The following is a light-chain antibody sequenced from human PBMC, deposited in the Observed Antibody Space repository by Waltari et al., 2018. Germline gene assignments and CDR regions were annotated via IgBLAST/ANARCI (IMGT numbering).Light chain of an antibody. Sequence: LAVSLGERATINCKSSQSVLYSSNNKNYLAWYQQKPGQPPKLLIYWASTRESGVPDRFSGSGSGTDFTLTISSLQAEDVAVYYCQQYYSTPDTFGQGTKLEIK. V-gene: IGKV4-1*01. CDR1: QSVLYSSNNKNY. J-gene: IGKJ2*01. CDR3: QQYYSTPDT. CDR2: WAS.